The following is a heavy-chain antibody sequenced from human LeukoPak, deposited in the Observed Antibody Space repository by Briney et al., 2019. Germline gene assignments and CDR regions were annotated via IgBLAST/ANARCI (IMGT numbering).Heavy chain of an antibody. V-gene: IGHV1-2*02. CDR1: GYTFTVYY. Sequence: ASVKVSCKASGYTFTVYYMHWVRQAPGQGLEWMGWINPNSGGTNYAQKFQGRVTMTRDTSISTDYMELSRLRSDDTAVYYCATPPEDYGDYYYYGMDVWGQGTTVTVSS. J-gene: IGHJ6*02. D-gene: IGHD4-17*01. CDR3: ATPPEDYGDYYYYGMDV. CDR2: INPNSGGT.